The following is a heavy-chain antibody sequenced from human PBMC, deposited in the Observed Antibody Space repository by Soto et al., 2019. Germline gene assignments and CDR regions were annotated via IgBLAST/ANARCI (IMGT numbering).Heavy chain of an antibody. V-gene: IGHV3-7*05. D-gene: IGHD1-1*01. J-gene: IGHJ4*02. CDR3: ARGRDGYNYYFDY. Sequence: EVQLVESGGGLVQPGGSLRLSCAASGFTFSSYWMSWVRQAPGKGLEWVANIKQDGSEKYYVDSVKGRFTISRDNAKNSLYLQMNSLRAEDTAVYYCARGRDGYNYYFDYWGQGTLVTVSS. CDR1: GFTFSSYW. CDR2: IKQDGSEK.